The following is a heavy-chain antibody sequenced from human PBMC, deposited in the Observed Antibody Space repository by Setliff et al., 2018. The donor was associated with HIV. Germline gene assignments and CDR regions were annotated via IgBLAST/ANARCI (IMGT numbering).Heavy chain of an antibody. J-gene: IGHJ5*02. CDR2: INHSGDT. Sequence: PSETLSLTCAVYGGSFSDYHWSWIRQSPGKGLQWIGDINHSGDTNYNTSLKGRVTISVDTSKNQFSLKLNSVTAADTAVYYCARFYGDYETDNWFDPWGHGVQVTVSS. D-gene: IGHD4-17*01. CDR1: GGSFSDYH. V-gene: IGHV4-34*01. CDR3: ARFYGDYETDNWFDP.